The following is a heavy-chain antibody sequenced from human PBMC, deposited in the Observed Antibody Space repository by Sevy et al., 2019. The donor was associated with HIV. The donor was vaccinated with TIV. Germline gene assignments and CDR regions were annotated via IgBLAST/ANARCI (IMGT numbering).Heavy chain of an antibody. J-gene: IGHJ6*02. CDR1: GFTFSSYG. Sequence: GGSLRLSCAASGFTFSSYGMHWVRQAPGKGLEWVAFIRYDGSNKYYADSVKGRFNISGDNSKNTLYLQMNSLRAEDTAVYYCAKDWIAAAGKRLYYYYYGMDVWGQGTTVTVSS. D-gene: IGHD6-13*01. CDR2: IRYDGSNK. V-gene: IGHV3-30*02. CDR3: AKDWIAAAGKRLYYYYYGMDV.